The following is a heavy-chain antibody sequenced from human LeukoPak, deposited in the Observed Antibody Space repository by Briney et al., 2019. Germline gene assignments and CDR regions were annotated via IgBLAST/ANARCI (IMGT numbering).Heavy chain of an antibody. V-gene: IGHV1-2*04. Sequence: GASVKVSCRASGYTFTRYGISWVRQAPGQGLEWMGWINPNSGGTNYAQKFQGWVTMTRDTSISTAYMELSRLRSDDTAVYYCARVRVVVTAHDAFDIWGQGTMVTVSS. J-gene: IGHJ3*02. CDR3: ARVRVVVTAHDAFDI. CDR2: INPNSGGT. CDR1: GYTFTRYG. D-gene: IGHD2-21*02.